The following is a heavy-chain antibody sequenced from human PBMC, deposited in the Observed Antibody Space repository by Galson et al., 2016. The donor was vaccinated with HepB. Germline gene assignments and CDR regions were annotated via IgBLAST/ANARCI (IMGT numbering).Heavy chain of an antibody. Sequence: SLRLSCAASGFTFSGSTMNWVRQAPGKGLEWVSYIDYWSSTIYYADSVKGRFTISRDNAMNSLYLQMNTLRDEDTAVYSCARLSTYRYPSVDYWGQGTLVTVSS. V-gene: IGHV3-48*02. J-gene: IGHJ4*02. CDR2: IDYWSSTI. CDR3: ARLSTYRYPSVDY. CDR1: GFTFSGST. D-gene: IGHD1-26*01.